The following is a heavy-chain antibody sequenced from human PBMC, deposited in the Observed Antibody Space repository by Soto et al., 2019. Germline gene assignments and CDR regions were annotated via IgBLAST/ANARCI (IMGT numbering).Heavy chain of an antibody. J-gene: IGHJ5*02. Sequence: SETLSLTCNMSGDSYSISTYSWSWIRQPPGKALQWIGFIHQSGVTSYNPSLASRVSISLDRSNNQCSLKLKSVTAADTAVYFCAGMPYTSGLSFDPWGPGTLVTVSS. CDR3: AGMPYTSGLSFDP. CDR2: IHQSGVT. CDR1: GDSYSISTYS. V-gene: IGHV4-30-2*01. D-gene: IGHD6-19*01.